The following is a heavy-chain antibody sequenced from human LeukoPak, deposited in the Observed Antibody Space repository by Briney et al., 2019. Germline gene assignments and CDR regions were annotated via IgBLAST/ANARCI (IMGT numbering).Heavy chain of an antibody. J-gene: IGHJ1*01. CDR1: GFTFSNYW. D-gene: IGHD6-19*01. CDR3: ARRTGAAPGEFFLH. Sequence: GGSLRLSCEASGFTFSNYWMHWVRQAPGKGLEWVSAIYSSGSTDYADSVRGRFTIARDTSKNMVYLQMNSLTAEDTAIYYCARRTGAAPGEFFLHWGQGTLVTVSS. V-gene: IGHV3-53*01. CDR2: IYSSGST.